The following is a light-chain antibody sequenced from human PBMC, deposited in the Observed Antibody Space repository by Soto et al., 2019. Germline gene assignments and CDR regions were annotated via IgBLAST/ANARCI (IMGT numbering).Light chain of an antibody. Sequence: QSALTQPASVSGSPGQSITISCTGTSSDVGAYNFVSWHQQHPGKAPKLMIYNVYDRPSGISYRFSGSKSGNTASLTISGLQGEDEAEYYCSSYTVSRTYVFGTGTLLTVL. CDR2: NVY. CDR3: SSYTVSRTYV. CDR1: SSDVGAYNF. J-gene: IGLJ1*01. V-gene: IGLV2-14*03.